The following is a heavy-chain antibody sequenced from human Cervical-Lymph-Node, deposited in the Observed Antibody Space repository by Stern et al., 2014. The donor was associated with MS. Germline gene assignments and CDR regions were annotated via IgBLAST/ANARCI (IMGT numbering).Heavy chain of an antibody. CDR3: ASPLTATSVPFGYYGMDV. Sequence: QVQLVQSGAEVKKPGSSVKVSCKASGGTFSNYATSWVRQAPGQGLEWMGGIVPLFGKPNYAQKFQGRVTITADESTSTAYMDLSSLRSEDTAVYYCASPLTATSVPFGYYGMDVWCQGTTVTVS. J-gene: IGHJ6*02. D-gene: IGHD4-17*01. V-gene: IGHV1-69*01. CDR1: GGTFSNYA. CDR2: IVPLFGKP.